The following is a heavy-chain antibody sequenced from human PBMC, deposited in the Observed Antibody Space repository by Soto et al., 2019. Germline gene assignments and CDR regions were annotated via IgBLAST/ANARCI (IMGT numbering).Heavy chain of an antibody. CDR2: ISSSGSTI. D-gene: IGHD1-26*01. V-gene: IGHV3-48*03. Sequence: GGSLRLSCAASGFTFSSYEMNWVRQAPGKGLEWVSYISSSGSTIYYADSVKGRFTISRDNAKNSLYLQMNSLRAEDTAVYYCARYYPVYDYWGQGTPVTVSS. CDR3: ARYYPVYDY. J-gene: IGHJ4*02. CDR1: GFTFSSYE.